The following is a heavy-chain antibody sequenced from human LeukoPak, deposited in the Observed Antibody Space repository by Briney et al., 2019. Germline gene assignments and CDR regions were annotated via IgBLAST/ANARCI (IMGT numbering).Heavy chain of an antibody. V-gene: IGHV1-2*04. CDR3: ARTYYYGSGSYGMDV. CDR1: GYTFTGYY. J-gene: IGHJ6*02. Sequence: GASVKVSCKASGYTFTGYYMHWVRQAPGQGLEWMGWINPNSGGTNYAQKFQGWVTMTRDTSISTAYMELSRLRSDDTAVYYCARTYYYGSGSYGMDVWGQGTTVTVSS. CDR2: INPNSGGT. D-gene: IGHD3-10*01.